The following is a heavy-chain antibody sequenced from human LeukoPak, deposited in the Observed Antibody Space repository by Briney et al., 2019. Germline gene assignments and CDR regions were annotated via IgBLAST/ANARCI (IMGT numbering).Heavy chain of an antibody. D-gene: IGHD2-2*02. V-gene: IGHV3-23*01. Sequence: GGSLRLSCAASGFTFSSYAMSWVRQAPGKGLEWVSAISGSGGSTYYADSVKGRFTVSRDISKNTVDLQMNSLRAEDTAIYYCAKGSDASCYTPIDYWGQGTLVTVSS. J-gene: IGHJ4*02. CDR1: GFTFSSYA. CDR3: AKGSDASCYTPIDY. CDR2: ISGSGGST.